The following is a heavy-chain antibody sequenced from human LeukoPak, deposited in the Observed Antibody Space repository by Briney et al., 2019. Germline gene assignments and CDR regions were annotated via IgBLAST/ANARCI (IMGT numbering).Heavy chain of an antibody. CDR1: GFTFSSYA. Sequence: GGSLRLSCAASGFTFSSYAMNWVRQAPGKGLEWVPTLTGSGANTYYADSVKGRFTISRDNSRNTLYLQMNSLRAEDTAVYYCAKSAGFSNGWRFDNWGQGTLVTVSS. V-gene: IGHV3-23*01. J-gene: IGHJ4*02. D-gene: IGHD6-19*01. CDR3: AKSAGFSNGWRFDN. CDR2: LTGSGANT.